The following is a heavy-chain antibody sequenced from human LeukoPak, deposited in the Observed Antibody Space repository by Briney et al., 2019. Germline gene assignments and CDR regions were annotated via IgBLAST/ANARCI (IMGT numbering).Heavy chain of an antibody. CDR1: GGSFSGYY. Sequence: PSETLSLTCAVYGGSFSGYYWSWIRQPPGKGLEWIGEINHSGSTNYNPSLKSRVTISVDTSKNQFSLKLSSVTAADTAVYYCASPTNYYDSSGYYYVNAFDIWGQGTMVTVSS. J-gene: IGHJ3*02. CDR2: INHSGST. CDR3: ASPTNYYDSSGYYYVNAFDI. D-gene: IGHD3-22*01. V-gene: IGHV4-34*01.